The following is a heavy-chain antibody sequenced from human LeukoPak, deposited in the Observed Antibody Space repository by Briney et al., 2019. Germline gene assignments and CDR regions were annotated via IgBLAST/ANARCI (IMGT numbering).Heavy chain of an antibody. Sequence: SETLSLTCAVYGGSFSGYYWSWIRQPPGKGLEWIGEINHSGSTNYNPSLKSRVTISVDTSKNQFSLKLSSVTAADTAVYYCARGHLIVVDKWGQGTLVTVSS. D-gene: IGHD3-22*01. V-gene: IGHV4-34*01. CDR2: INHSGST. J-gene: IGHJ4*02. CDR1: GGSFSGYY. CDR3: ARGHLIVVDK.